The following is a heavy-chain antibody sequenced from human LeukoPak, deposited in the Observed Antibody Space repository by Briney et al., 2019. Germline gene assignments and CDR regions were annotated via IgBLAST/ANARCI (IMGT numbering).Heavy chain of an antibody. CDR1: GYSISSGYY. CDR2: IYHSGST. CDR3: ARDRGAHSSSWSTPDAFDI. J-gene: IGHJ3*02. D-gene: IGHD6-13*01. Sequence: SETLSLTCTVSGYSISSGYYWGWIRQPPGKGLEWIGSIYHSGSTYYNPSLKSRVTISVDTSKNQFSLKLSFVTAADTAVYYCARDRGAHSSSWSTPDAFDIWGQGTMVTVSS. V-gene: IGHV4-38-2*02.